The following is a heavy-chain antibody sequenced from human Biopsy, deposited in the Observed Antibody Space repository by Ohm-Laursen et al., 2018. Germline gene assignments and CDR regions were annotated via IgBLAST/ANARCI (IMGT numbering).Heavy chain of an antibody. CDR1: GFTFEDYA. V-gene: IGHV3-9*01. Sequence: SLRPSCAASGFTFEDYAMHWVRQVPGKGLEWVLGISWSSAHIDYADSVKGRFTISRDNAKKSLYLQMNSLRAEDTALYYCVKATASYDSRGYYYDYWGQGTLVTVSS. CDR2: ISWSSAHI. D-gene: IGHD3-22*01. CDR3: VKATASYDSRGYYYDY. J-gene: IGHJ4*02.